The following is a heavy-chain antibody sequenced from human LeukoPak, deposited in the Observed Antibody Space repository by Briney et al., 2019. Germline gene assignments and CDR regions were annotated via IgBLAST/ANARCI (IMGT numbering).Heavy chain of an antibody. CDR1: GFTLSSSA. CDR2: SGTAGDT. V-gene: IGHV3-23*01. CDR3: AKKTPGTYPFDY. Sequence: GGSLRLSCAASGFTLSSSAMNWVRQAPGKGLEWVAASGTAGDTYYADSVKGRFTISRDDSKNTLYLQMTSLRAEDTAVYYCAKKTPGTYPFDYWGQGTLVTVSP. D-gene: IGHD6-13*01. J-gene: IGHJ4*02.